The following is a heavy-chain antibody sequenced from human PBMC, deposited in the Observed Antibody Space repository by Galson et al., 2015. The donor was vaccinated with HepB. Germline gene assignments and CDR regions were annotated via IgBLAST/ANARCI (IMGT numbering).Heavy chain of an antibody. J-gene: IGHJ4*02. CDR2: ISRSSNYI. V-gene: IGHV3-21*06. D-gene: IGHD1-26*01. CDR3: ARQVGIGSGSTDY. Sequence: VSSISRSSNYIFYADSVNGRFTISRDNAKNSLYLQMNSLRAEDTAVYYCARQVGIGSGSTDYWGQGTLVSVSS.